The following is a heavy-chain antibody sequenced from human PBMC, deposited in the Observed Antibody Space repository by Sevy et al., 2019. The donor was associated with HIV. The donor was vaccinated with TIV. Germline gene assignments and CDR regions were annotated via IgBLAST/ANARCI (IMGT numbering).Heavy chain of an antibody. Sequence: GGSLRLSCGASGFTFSSYGMHWVRQAPGKGLEWVAVISYDGSNKYYADSVKGRFTISRDNSKNTLYLQMNSLRAEDTAVYYCAKDRLGGYCISTSCYGVDYWGQGTLVTVSS. J-gene: IGHJ4*02. V-gene: IGHV3-30*18. CDR2: ISYDGSNK. CDR1: GFTFSSYG. D-gene: IGHD2-2*01. CDR3: AKDRLGGYCISTSCYGVDY.